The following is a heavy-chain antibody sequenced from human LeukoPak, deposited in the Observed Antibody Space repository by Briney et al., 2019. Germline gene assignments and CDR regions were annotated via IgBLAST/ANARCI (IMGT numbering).Heavy chain of an antibody. D-gene: IGHD3-22*01. CDR3: ARGRGRGIVVVITTYFDY. CDR1: GGSFSGYY. J-gene: IGHJ4*02. Sequence: SETLSLTCAVYGGSFSGYYWSWIRQPPGKGLEWIGEINHSGSTNYNPSLKSRVTISVDTSKNQFSLKLSSVTVADTAVYYCARGRGRGIVVVITTYFDYWGQGTLVTVSS. V-gene: IGHV4-34*01. CDR2: INHSGST.